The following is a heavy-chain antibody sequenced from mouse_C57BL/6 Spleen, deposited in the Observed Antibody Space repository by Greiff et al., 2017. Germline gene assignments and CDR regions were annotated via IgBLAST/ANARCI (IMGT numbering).Heavy chain of an antibody. Sequence: EVMLVESGGGLVQSGRSLRLSCATSGFTFSDFYMEWVRQAPGKGLEWIAASRNKANDYTTEYSASVKGRFIVSRDTSQSILYLQMNALRAEDTASYYCARELDYWGQGTTLTVSS. J-gene: IGHJ2*01. V-gene: IGHV7-1*01. CDR3: ARELDY. CDR2: SRNKANDYTT. CDR1: GFTFSDFY.